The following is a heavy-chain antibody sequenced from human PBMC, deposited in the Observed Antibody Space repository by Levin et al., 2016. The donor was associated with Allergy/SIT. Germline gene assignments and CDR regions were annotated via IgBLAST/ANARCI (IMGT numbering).Heavy chain of an antibody. J-gene: IGHJ6*02. V-gene: IGHV3-53*01. CDR2: IYSETNT. D-gene: IGHD5-18*01. Sequence: GESLKISCAASGFSVRSNYMSWVRQAPGKGLEWVSIIYSETNTNYADSVKGRFTISRDNSKNTLYLQMNSLRAEDTAVYYCARENVDTSMVRGQYRYYYYGMDVWGQGTTVTVSS. CDR1: GFSVRSNY. CDR3: ARENVDTSMVRGQYRYYYYGMDV.